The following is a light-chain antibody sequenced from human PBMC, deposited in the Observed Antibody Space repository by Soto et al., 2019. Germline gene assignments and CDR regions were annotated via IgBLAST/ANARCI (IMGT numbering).Light chain of an antibody. CDR1: SSDVGGYNY. CDR2: EVS. CDR3: SSYAGRNNLV. Sequence: QSALTQPPSASGSPGQSVTISCTGTSSDVGGYNYVSWYQQHPGKAPKLMIYEVSKRPSGVPDRVSGSKSGNTASLTVSGLQAADEADYYCSSYAGRNNLVFGGGTKLTVL. J-gene: IGLJ2*01. V-gene: IGLV2-8*01.